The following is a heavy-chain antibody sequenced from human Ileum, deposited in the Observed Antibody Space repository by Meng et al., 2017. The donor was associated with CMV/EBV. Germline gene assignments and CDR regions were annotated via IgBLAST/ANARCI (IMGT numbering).Heavy chain of an antibody. Sequence: SGYAFTSYGLNWVRQAAGRGLEWMGWMNPTSGHTAYAQKFQGRVAITRNTSISTAYMELSSLRSADTAVYYCARNRLSSGSSGFDPWGQGTLVTVSS. V-gene: IGHV1-8*03. CDR1: GYAFTSYG. CDR3: ARNRLSSGSSGFDP. D-gene: IGHD1-26*01. J-gene: IGHJ5*02. CDR2: MNPTSGHT.